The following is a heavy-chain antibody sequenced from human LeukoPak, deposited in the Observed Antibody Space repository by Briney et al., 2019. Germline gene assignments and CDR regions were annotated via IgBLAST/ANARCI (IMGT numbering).Heavy chain of an antibody. CDR3: ARGARYCTSTSCSSLRAVDI. Sequence: PGGSLRLSCAASGFTFSSYEMNWVRQAPGKGLEWVSYISSSGSTIYYADSVKGRFTISRDNAKNSLYLQMNSLRAEDTAVYYCARGARYCTSTSCSSLRAVDIWGQGTMVTVSS. V-gene: IGHV3-48*03. J-gene: IGHJ3*02. D-gene: IGHD2-2*01. CDR2: ISSSGSTI. CDR1: GFTFSSYE.